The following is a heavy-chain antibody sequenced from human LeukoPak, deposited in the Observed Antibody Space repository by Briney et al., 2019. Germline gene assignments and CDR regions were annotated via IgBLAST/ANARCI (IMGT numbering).Heavy chain of an antibody. Sequence: ASVKVSCKAPGGTFSGYAISWVRQAPGQGLEWMGGIIPIFGTANYAQKFQGRVTITADESTSTAYMELSSLRSEDTAVYYCAIRQLPGVYYFDYWGQGTLVTVSS. CDR3: AIRQLPGVYYFDY. V-gene: IGHV1-69*13. CDR2: IIPIFGTA. D-gene: IGHD2-2*01. CDR1: GGTFSGYA. J-gene: IGHJ4*02.